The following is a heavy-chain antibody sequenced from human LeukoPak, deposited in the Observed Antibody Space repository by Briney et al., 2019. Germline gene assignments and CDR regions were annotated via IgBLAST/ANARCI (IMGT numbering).Heavy chain of an antibody. CDR2: ISSSGGST. J-gene: IGHJ5*02. CDR1: GFTFSSYA. V-gene: IGHV3-23*01. D-gene: IGHD3-22*01. CDR3: AKDFASDSSPQP. Sequence: GGSLRLSCAASGFTFSSYAMSWVRQAPGKGLEWVSAISSSGGSTYYADSVRGRFTISRDTSKNTLYLQMNSLRAEDTAVYYCAKDFASDSSPQPWGQGTLVTVSS.